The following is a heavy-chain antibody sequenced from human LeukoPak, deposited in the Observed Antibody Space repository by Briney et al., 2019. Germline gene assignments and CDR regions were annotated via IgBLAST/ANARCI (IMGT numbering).Heavy chain of an antibody. V-gene: IGHV1-46*01. J-gene: IGHJ2*01. D-gene: IGHD6-6*01. CDR1: GYTITSYY. Sequence: ASVKVSCKASGYTITSYYMHWVRQAPGQGLEWMGIINPSGGSTSYAQKFQGRVTMTRDTSTSTVYMELSSLRSEDTAVYYCARDSIAARPRATTYWYFDLWGRGTLVTVSS. CDR2: INPSGGST. CDR3: ARDSIAARPRATTYWYFDL.